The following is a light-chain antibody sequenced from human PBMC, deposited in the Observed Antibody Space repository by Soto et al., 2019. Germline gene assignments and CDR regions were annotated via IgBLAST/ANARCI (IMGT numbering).Light chain of an antibody. CDR1: SSNIGAGYG. CDR3: QSYDTSLSGFVV. J-gene: IGLJ2*01. Sequence: QSVLTQPPSVSGATGQTVTISCTGTSSNIGAGYGVHWYQQLPGTAPKLLIYADNNRPSGVSDRFSGSKSGTSASLAITGLQAEDEADYYCQSYDTSLSGFVVFGGGTKLTVL. CDR2: ADN. V-gene: IGLV1-40*01.